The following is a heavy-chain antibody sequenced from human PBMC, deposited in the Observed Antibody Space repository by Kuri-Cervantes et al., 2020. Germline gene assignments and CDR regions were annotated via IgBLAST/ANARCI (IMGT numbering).Heavy chain of an antibody. V-gene: IGHV4-59*11. CDR2: IYNSGST. J-gene: IGHJ5*02. D-gene: IGHD2-21*02. CDR3: ARTMAYCGGDCYAGWFDP. Sequence: SETLSLTCTVSGASIRSHYWTWIRQPPGKGLEWIGYIYNSGSTNYNPSLKSRVTISVDTSKTQFSLKLSSVTAADTAVYYCARTMAYCGGDCYAGWFDPWGQGTLVTVSS. CDR1: GASIRSHY.